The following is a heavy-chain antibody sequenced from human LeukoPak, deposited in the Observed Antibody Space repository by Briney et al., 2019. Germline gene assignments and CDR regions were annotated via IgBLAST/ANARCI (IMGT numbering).Heavy chain of an antibody. CDR1: GFTFSSYA. D-gene: IGHD4-17*01. CDR2: ISGSGGST. J-gene: IGHJ4*02. V-gene: IGHV3-23*01. Sequence: GGSLRLSCAASGFTFSSYAMSWVRQAPGKGLEWVSAISGSGGSTYYADSVKGRFTISRDNSKNTLYLQMNSLRAEDTALYYCAKDLHDYGDYYFDYWGQGTLVTVSS. CDR3: AKDLHDYGDYYFDY.